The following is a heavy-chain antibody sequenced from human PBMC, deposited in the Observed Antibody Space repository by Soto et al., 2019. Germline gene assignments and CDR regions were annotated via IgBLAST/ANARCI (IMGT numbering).Heavy chain of an antibody. CDR3: ARAGTGGYSCYDVGPTYGIDP. D-gene: IGHD5-12*01. CDR1: GGSISSSNW. V-gene: IGHV4-4*02. Sequence: PSETLSLTCAVSGGSISSSNWWSWVRQPPGKGLEWIGEIYHSGSTNYNPSLKSRVTISVDKSKNQFSLKLSSVTAADTAVYYCARAGTGGYSCYDVGPTYGIDPWGQGTLVTVSS. J-gene: IGHJ5*02. CDR2: IYHSGST.